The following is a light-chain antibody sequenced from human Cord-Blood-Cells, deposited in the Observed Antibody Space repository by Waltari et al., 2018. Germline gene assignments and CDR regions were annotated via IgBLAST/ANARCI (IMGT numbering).Light chain of an antibody. Sequence: QSVLTQPPSASGTPGQRVTISCSGRSSNIGSNYVYCYQQHPGTAPKLLIYRNNQRPSGVPDRFSGSKSGTSASLAISGLRSEDEADYYCAAWDDSLSGVVFGGGTKLTVL. CDR3: AAWDDSLSGVV. CDR1: SSNIGSNY. V-gene: IGLV1-47*01. CDR2: RNN. J-gene: IGLJ2*01.